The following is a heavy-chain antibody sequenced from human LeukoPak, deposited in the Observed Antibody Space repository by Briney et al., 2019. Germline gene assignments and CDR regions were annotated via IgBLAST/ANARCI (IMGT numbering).Heavy chain of an antibody. CDR2: ISYDGSNK. D-gene: IGHD3-9*01. V-gene: IGHV3-30*01. CDR1: GFTFSSYA. J-gene: IGHJ4*02. Sequence: GGSLRLSCAASGFTFSSYATHWVRQAPGKGLEWVAVISYDGSNKYYADSVKGRFTISRDNSKNTLYLQMNSLRAEDTAVYYCARDSNDILTGYYLFDYWGQGTLVTVSS. CDR3: ARDSNDILTGYYLFDY.